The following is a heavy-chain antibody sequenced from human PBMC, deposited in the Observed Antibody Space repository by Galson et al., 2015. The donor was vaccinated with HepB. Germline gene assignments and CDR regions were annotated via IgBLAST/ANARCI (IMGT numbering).Heavy chain of an antibody. CDR3: ATVWGMVYGMDV. CDR1: GSTLTELS. J-gene: IGHJ6*02. Sequence: SVKVSCKVSGSTLTELSMHWVRQAPGKGLEWMGGFDPEDGETIYAQKFQGRVTMTEDTSTDTAYMELSSLRSEDTAVYYCATVWGMVYGMDVWGQGTTVTVSS. D-gene: IGHD3-16*01. CDR2: FDPEDGET. V-gene: IGHV1-24*01.